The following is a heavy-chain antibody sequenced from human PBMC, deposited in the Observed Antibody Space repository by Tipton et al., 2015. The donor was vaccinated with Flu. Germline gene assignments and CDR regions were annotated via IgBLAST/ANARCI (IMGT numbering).Heavy chain of an antibody. V-gene: IGHV4-34*01. CDR1: GGSFSGYY. CDR2: INHSGST. D-gene: IGHD3-10*01. J-gene: IGHJ4*02. Sequence: TLSLTCAVYGGSFSGYYWSWIRQPPGKGLEWIGEINHSGSTNYNPSLKSRVTISVDTSKNQFSLKLSSVTAADTAVYYCARCPRYYYGSGSCYFDYWGQGTLVTVSS. CDR3: ARCPRYYYGSGSCYFDY.